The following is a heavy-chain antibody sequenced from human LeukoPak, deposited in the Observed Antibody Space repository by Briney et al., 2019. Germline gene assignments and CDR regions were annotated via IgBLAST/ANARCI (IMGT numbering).Heavy chain of an antibody. J-gene: IGHJ3*01. CDR2: INHSGST. CDR3: ARLLDNDSSGDPDTFDV. V-gene: IGHV4-34*01. CDR1: SGYFSGYS. Sequence: SETLTLTCAVYSGYFSGYSLSWIRQPPGKGLEWIGEINHSGSTNYNPSLKSRVTISVDTSSNQFSLRLSSVTAADTAVYYCARLLDNDSSGDPDTFDVWGQQTSVPVSS. D-gene: IGHD3-22*01.